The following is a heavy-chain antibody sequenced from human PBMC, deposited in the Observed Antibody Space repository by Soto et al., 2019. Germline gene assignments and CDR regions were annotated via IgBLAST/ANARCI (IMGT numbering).Heavy chain of an antibody. D-gene: IGHD2-15*01. CDR2: ISSSSSYI. CDR1: GFTFSSYS. V-gene: IGHV3-21*01. Sequence: EVQLVESGGGLVKPGGSLRLSCAASGFTFSSYSMNWVRQAPGKGLEWVSSISSSSSYIYYADSVKGRFTISRDNAKNSLYLQMNSLRAEDTAGDYCARDRRCSGGSCFDYWGQGTLVTVSS. CDR3: ARDRRCSGGSCFDY. J-gene: IGHJ4*02.